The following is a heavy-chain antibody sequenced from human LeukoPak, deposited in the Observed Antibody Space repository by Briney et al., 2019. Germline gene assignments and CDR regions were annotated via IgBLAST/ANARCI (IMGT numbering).Heavy chain of an antibody. D-gene: IGHD2-2*01. J-gene: IGHJ4*02. Sequence: ASVKVSCKASGYTFTGYYMHWVRQAPGQGLEWMGWINPNNGGTSYAQKFQGRVTMTRDTSITTAYMELPSLTSEDTAVYYCAKAGDCSSSSCHYQGIDYWGQGTLVTVSS. V-gene: IGHV1-2*02. CDR2: INPNNGGT. CDR3: AKAGDCSSSSCHYQGIDY. CDR1: GYTFTGYY.